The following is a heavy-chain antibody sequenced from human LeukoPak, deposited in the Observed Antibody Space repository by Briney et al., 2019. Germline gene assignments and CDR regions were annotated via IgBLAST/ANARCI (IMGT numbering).Heavy chain of an antibody. CDR3: TTDTLARGQWLPDYYYYYGMDV. V-gene: IGHV3-15*01. J-gene: IGHJ6*02. Sequence: GGSLRLSCAASGFTFSDYYVSWIRQAPGKGLEWVGRIKSKTDGGTTDYAAPVKGRFTISRDDSKNTLYLQMNSLKTEDTAVYYCTTDTLARGQWLPDYYYYYGMDVWGQGTTVTVSS. CDR2: IKSKTDGGTT. D-gene: IGHD6-19*01. CDR1: GFTFSDYY.